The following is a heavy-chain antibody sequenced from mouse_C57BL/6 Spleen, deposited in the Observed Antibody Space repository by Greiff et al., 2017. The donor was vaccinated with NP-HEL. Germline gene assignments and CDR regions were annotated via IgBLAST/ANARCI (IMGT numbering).Heavy chain of an antibody. J-gene: IGHJ3*01. Sequence: QVQLQQPGAELVKPGASVKMSCKASGYTFTSYWITWVKQRPGQGLEWIGDIYPGSGSTNYNEKFKSKATLTVDTSSSTAYMQLSSLTSEDSAVYYCARTATMVTTAGFAYWGQGTLVTVSA. CDR1: GYTFTSYW. CDR3: ARTATMVTTAGFAY. V-gene: IGHV1-55*01. CDR2: IYPGSGST. D-gene: IGHD2-2*01.